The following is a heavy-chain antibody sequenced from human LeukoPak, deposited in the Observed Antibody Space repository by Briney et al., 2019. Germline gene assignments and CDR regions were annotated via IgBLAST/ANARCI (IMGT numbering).Heavy chain of an antibody. J-gene: IGHJ3*02. CDR2: INHSGST. V-gene: IGHV4-34*01. CDR3: AKEGIEYSSSTEAFDI. CDR1: GGSFSGYY. Sequence: KSSETLSLTCAVYGGSFSGYYWSWIRQPPGKGLEWIGEINHSGSTNYNPSLKSRVTISVDTSKNQFSLKLSSVTAADTAVYYCAKEGIEYSSSTEAFDIWGQGTMVTVSS. D-gene: IGHD6-6*01.